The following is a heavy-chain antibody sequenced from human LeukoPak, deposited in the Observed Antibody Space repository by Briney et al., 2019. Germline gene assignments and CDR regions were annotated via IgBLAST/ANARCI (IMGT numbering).Heavy chain of an antibody. Sequence: SETLSLTCTVSGGSISSSSYYWGWIRQPPGKGLEWIGSIYYSGSTYYNPSLKSRVTISVDTSKNQFSLKLSSVTAADTAVYYCARQLLWFGELSHNWFDLWGQGTLVTVSS. CDR1: GGSISSSSYY. V-gene: IGHV4-39*01. J-gene: IGHJ5*02. D-gene: IGHD3-10*01. CDR2: IYYSGST. CDR3: ARQLLWFGELSHNWFDL.